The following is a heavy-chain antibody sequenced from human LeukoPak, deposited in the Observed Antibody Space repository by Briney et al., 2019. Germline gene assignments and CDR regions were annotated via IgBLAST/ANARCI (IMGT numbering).Heavy chain of an antibody. CDR1: GGSISSGGRY. CDR2: IYTSGNT. V-gene: IGHV4-61*02. J-gene: IGHJ4*02. Sequence: PSQTLSLTCTVSGGSISSGGRYWSWIRQPAGKELEWIGRIYTSGNTNYNPSLKSLVTISADTSKNQFSLRLRPVTAADTAVYYCASALSSLGGYWGQGTLVTVSS. CDR3: ASALSSLGGY. D-gene: IGHD2-2*01.